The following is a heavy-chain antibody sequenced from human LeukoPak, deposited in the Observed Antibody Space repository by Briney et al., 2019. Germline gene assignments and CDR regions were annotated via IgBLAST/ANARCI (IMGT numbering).Heavy chain of an antibody. V-gene: IGHV3-30*04. Sequence: GESLRLSCAASGFTFSNSAMSWVRQAPGKGLEWVAVISYDGSNKYYADPVKGRFTISRDNSKNTLYLQMNSLRAEDTAVYYCARDRVYGSEYYYMDVWGKGTTVTVSS. J-gene: IGHJ6*03. CDR1: GFTFSNSA. CDR2: ISYDGSNK. CDR3: ARDRVYGSEYYYMDV. D-gene: IGHD3-10*01.